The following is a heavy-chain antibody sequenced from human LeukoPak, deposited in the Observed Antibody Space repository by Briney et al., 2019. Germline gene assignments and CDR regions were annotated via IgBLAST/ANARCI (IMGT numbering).Heavy chain of an antibody. D-gene: IGHD1-26*01. Sequence: ASETLSLTGTVSGGSISSYYWSWIRQPPGKGLEWIGYIYYSGSTNYNPSLKSRATISVDTSKNQFSLKLSAVAAADTAVYYCARVSSYSWYFDLWGRGTLVTVSS. J-gene: IGHJ2*01. CDR2: IYYSGST. CDR1: GGSISSYY. V-gene: IGHV4-59*01. CDR3: ARVSSYSWYFDL.